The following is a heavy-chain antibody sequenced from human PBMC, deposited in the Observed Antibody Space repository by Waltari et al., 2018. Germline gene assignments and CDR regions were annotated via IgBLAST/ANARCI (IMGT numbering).Heavy chain of an antibody. D-gene: IGHD2-15*01. CDR2: IYPIGST. CDR3: ARAAGSGEDAFDI. J-gene: IGHJ3*02. V-gene: IGHV4-4*02. Sequence: QVQLQESGPGLVKPSGTLSLTCAVSGGSISSSNWWSWVRQPPGEGLEWIGEIYPIGSTNYNQSLKSRVTISVDKSKNQFSRKLSSVTAADTAVYYCARAAGSGEDAFDIWGQGTMVTVSS. CDR1: GGSISSSNW.